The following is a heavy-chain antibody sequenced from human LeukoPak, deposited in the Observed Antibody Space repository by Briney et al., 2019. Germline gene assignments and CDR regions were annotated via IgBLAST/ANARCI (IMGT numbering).Heavy chain of an antibody. CDR2: IRYDGSNK. V-gene: IGHV3-30*02. CDR1: GFTFSSYG. Sequence: PGGSLRLSCAASGFTFSSYGMHWVRQAPGKGLEWVAFIRYDGSNKYYADSVKGRFTISRDNSKNTLYLQMNSLRAEDTAVYYCAKDAHMWDVSFGSYMDVWGKGTTVTISS. J-gene: IGHJ6*03. CDR3: AKDAHMWDVSFGSYMDV. D-gene: IGHD1-26*01.